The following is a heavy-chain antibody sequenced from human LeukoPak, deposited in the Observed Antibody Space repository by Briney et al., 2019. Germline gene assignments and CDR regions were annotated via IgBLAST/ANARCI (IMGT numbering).Heavy chain of an antibody. CDR1: GFTFSSYS. CDR3: ARGGSSSSDFDY. Sequence: PGGSLRLSCAASGFTFSSYSMNWVRQAPGKGLEWVSSISSSSSYTYYADSVKGRFTISRDNAKNSLYLQMNSLRAEDTAVYYCARGGSSSSDFDYWGQGTLVTVSS. V-gene: IGHV3-21*01. D-gene: IGHD6-6*01. J-gene: IGHJ4*02. CDR2: ISSSSSYT.